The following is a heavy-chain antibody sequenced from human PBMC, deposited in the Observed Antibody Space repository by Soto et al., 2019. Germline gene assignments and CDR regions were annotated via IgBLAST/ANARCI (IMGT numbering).Heavy chain of an antibody. V-gene: IGHV3-23*01. J-gene: IGHJ4*02. CDR3: AKGGVMSGYDIDY. D-gene: IGHD5-12*01. CDR1: GFTFRSYA. CDR2: ISGSGGST. Sequence: EVQLLEFGGGLEQPGGSLRLSCAASGFTFRSYAMSWVRQAPGKGLEWVSGISGSGGSTYYADSVKGRFTISRDNSMNTLSLQMNSLRAEDTAVYYCAKGGVMSGYDIDYWGQGTLVTVSS.